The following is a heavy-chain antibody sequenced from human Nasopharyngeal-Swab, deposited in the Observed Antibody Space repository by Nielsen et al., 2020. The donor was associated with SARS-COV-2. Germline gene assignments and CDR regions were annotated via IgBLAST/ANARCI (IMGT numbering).Heavy chain of an antibody. Sequence: GGSLRLSCAASGFIFSTYWMTWVRQAPGKGLEWVANIKQDGSEKYYVDSVKGRFTVSRDNPKNLLYLQVNNLRAEDTAVYYCARQGVFVPAYFHQYYMDVWGKGTTVTVSS. V-gene: IGHV3-7*03. J-gene: IGHJ6*03. CDR2: IKQDGSEK. CDR3: ARQGVFVPAYFHQYYMDV. D-gene: IGHD3-16*02. CDR1: GFIFSTYW.